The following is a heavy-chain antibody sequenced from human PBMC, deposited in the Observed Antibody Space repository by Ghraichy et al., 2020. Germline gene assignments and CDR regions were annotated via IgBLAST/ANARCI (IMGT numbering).Heavy chain of an antibody. CDR2: IGGGGGDT. CDR1: GFTFSNYA. V-gene: IGHV3-23*01. CDR3: AKEAYIGYWYYFDY. D-gene: IGHD5-12*01. Sequence: GGSLRLSCAASGFTFSNYAMTWVRQAPGKGLEWVSAIGGGGGDTYYADSAKGRFTISRDNSRNTLYLQMKSLRAEDTAVYYCAKEAYIGYWYYFDYWGQGPPVTVSS. J-gene: IGHJ4*02.